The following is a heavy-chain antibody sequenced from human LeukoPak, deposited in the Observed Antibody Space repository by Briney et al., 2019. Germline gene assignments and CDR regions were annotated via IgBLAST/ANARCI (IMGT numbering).Heavy chain of an antibody. D-gene: IGHD1-26*01. CDR1: GYSFTGYY. Sequence: GASVKVSCKASGYSFTGYYMYWMRQAPGQGLEWMGWISAYNGNTNYAQKLQGRVTMTTDTSTSTAYMELRSLGSDDTAVYYCARGQWGGTRFDYWGQGSLVTVSS. J-gene: IGHJ4*02. CDR3: ARGQWGGTRFDY. V-gene: IGHV1-18*04. CDR2: ISAYNGNT.